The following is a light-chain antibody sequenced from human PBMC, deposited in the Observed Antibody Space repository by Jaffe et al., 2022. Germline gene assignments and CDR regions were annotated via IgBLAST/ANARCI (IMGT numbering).Light chain of an antibody. CDR2: QDS. V-gene: IGLV3-1*01. Sequence: SYELTQPPSLSVSPGQTASITCSGTDLGHKYVWWYQQRPGQSPLLIIYQDSKRPSGIPERFSGSNSGHTATLTISGTQPLDESDYYCQAWDSKTVIFGGGTKLTVL. J-gene: IGLJ2*01. CDR1: DLGHKY. CDR3: QAWDSKTVI.